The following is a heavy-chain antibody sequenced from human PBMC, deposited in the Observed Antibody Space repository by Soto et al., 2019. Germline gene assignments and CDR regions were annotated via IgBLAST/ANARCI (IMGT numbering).Heavy chain of an antibody. J-gene: IGHJ6*02. V-gene: IGHV4-39*01. Sequence: SETLSLTCTVSGGSISSSSYYWGWIRQPPGKGLEWIGSIYYSGSTYYNPSLKSRVTISVDTSKNQFSLKLSSVTAADTAVYYCERLGHYYDSLYGMDVWGQGTTVTVYS. D-gene: IGHD3-22*01. CDR3: ERLGHYYDSLYGMDV. CDR1: GGSISSSSYY. CDR2: IYYSGST.